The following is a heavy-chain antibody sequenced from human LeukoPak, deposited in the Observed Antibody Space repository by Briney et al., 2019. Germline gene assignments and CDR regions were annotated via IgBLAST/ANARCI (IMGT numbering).Heavy chain of an antibody. V-gene: IGHV1-69*13. D-gene: IGHD3-22*01. CDR1: GGTFSSYA. CDR2: IIPIFGTA. CDR3: ARDFFRSYDSSGYIAFDI. Sequence: GASVNVSCKASGGTFSSYAISWVRQAPGQGLEWMGGIIPIFGTANYAQKFQGRVTITADESTSTAYMELSSLRSEDTAVYYCARDFFRSYDSSGYIAFDIWGQGTMVTVSS. J-gene: IGHJ3*02.